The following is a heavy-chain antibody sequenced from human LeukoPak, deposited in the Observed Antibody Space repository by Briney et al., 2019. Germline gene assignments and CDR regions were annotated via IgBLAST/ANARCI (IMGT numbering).Heavy chain of an antibody. CDR2: ISSSSSYI. D-gene: IGHD6-13*01. Sequence: GGSLRLSCAASGFTFSSYSMNWVRQAPGKGLEWVSSISSSSSYIYYADSVKGRFTISRDNAKNSLYLQMNSLRAEDTALYYCVRDLSSAGVFDYWGQGTLVTVSS. J-gene: IGHJ4*02. CDR1: GFTFSSYS. V-gene: IGHV3-21*01. CDR3: VRDLSSAGVFDY.